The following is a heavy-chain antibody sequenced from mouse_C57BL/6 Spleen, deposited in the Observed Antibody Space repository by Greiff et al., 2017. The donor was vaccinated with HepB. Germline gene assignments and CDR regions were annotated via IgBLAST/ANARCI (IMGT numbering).Heavy chain of an antibody. CDR2: ISSGSSTI. J-gene: IGHJ2*01. D-gene: IGHD2-4*01. CDR1: GFTFSDYG. CDR3: ARDDYDEVDY. V-gene: IGHV5-17*01. Sequence: EVKLVESGGGLVKPGGSLKLSCAASGFTFSDYGMHWVRQAPEKGLEWVAYISSGSSTIYYADTVKGRFTISRDNAKNTLFLQMTSLRSEDTAMYYCARDDYDEVDYWGQGTTLTVSS.